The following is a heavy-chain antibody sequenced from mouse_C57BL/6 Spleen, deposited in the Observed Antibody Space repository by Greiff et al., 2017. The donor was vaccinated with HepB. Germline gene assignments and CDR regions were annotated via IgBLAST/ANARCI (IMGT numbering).Heavy chain of an antibody. Sequence: VQLQQSGAELAKPGASVKLSCKASGYTFTSYWMHWVNQRPGQGLEWIGYINPSSGYTKYNQKFKDKATLTADKSSSTAYMQLSSLTYEDSAVYYCARWEIYYGNYGGAMDYWGQGTSVTVSS. D-gene: IGHD2-1*01. V-gene: IGHV1-7*01. J-gene: IGHJ4*01. CDR1: GYTFTSYW. CDR3: ARWEIYYGNYGGAMDY. CDR2: INPSSGYT.